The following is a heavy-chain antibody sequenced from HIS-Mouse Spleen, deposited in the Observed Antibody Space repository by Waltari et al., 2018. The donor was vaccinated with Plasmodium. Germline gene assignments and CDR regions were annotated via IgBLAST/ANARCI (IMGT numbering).Heavy chain of an antibody. CDR3: ARVGDFWSGYCNDY. V-gene: IGHV3-74*01. CDR1: GSTFRSYW. D-gene: IGHD3-3*01. J-gene: IGHJ4*02. Sequence: EVQLVESGGGLVQPGGSLRPSCAASGSTFRSYWRHWVRQAPGKGLVWVSRINSDGSSTSYADSVKGRFTISRDNAKNTLYLQMNSLRAEDTAVYYCARVGDFWSGYCNDYWGQGTLVTVSS. CDR2: INSDGSST.